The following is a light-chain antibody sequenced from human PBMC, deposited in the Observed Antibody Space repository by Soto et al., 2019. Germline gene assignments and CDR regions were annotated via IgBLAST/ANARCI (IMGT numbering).Light chain of an antibody. CDR3: QQYGSSPTWT. V-gene: IGKV3-20*01. CDR2: GAS. CDR1: QSVSSY. Sequence: EIVLTQSPATLPLSPGERATLSCRASQSVSSYLAWYQQKPGQAPRLLIYGASSRATGIPDRFSGSGSGTDFTLTISRLEPEDSAVYYCQQYGSSPTWTFGQGTKVDIK. J-gene: IGKJ1*01.